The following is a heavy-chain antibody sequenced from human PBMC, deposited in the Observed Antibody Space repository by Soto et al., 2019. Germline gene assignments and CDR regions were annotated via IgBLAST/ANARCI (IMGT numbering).Heavy chain of an antibody. J-gene: IGHJ4*02. CDR1: GFTFDDYA. Sequence: EVQLVESGGGLVQPGRSLRLSCAASGFTFDDYAMHWVRQAPGKGLEWVSGISWNSGSIGYADSVKGRFTISRDNAKNSLYRQMTSLRAEDTALYYCAKGGIAVAGTDFDYWGQGTLVTVSS. V-gene: IGHV3-9*01. CDR2: ISWNSGSI. D-gene: IGHD6-19*01. CDR3: AKGGIAVAGTDFDY.